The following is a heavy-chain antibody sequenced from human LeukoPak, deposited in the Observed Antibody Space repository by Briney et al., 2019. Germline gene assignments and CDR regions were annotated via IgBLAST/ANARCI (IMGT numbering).Heavy chain of an antibody. CDR2: IYYSGNT. Sequence: SETLSLTCTVSGGSISSSHYYWGWIRQPPGKGLEWIGSIYYSGNTYYNPSLKSRVTISVDTSKNQFSLKLTSVSAADTAVYYCAHFKGGSFDFWGQGTMVTVSS. D-gene: IGHD1-26*01. CDR3: AHFKGGSFDF. CDR1: GGSISSSHYY. V-gene: IGHV4-39*01. J-gene: IGHJ3*01.